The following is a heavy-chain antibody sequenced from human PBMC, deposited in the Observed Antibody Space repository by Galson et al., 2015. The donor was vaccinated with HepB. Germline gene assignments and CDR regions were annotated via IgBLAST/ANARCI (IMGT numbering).Heavy chain of an antibody. CDR3: ARASGSGFSKFYYYYLDV. CDR2: ISFDGSEK. CDR1: GFTFSHYA. V-gene: IGHV3-30-3*01. J-gene: IGHJ6*03. Sequence: SLRLSCAASGFTFSHYAIHWVRQAPGRGLEWVAVISFDGSEKYHADSVKGRVIISRDNSKNTLYVQMNSLRPEDTAVYYCARASGSGFSKFYYYYLDVWGEGATVTVSS. D-gene: IGHD3-22*01.